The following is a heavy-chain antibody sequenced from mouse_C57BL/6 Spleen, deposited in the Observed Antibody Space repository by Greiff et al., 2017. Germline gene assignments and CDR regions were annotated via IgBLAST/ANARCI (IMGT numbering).Heavy chain of an antibody. CDR2: INPYNGGT. D-gene: IGHD2-4*01. J-gene: IGHJ4*01. Sequence: VQLQQSGPVLVKPGASVKMSCKASGYTFTDYYMNWVKQSHGKSLEWIGVINPYNGGTSYNQKFKGKATFTVDKSSSTAYMELNSLTSEDSAVYYCARAEQLRGNAMDYWGQGTSVTVSS. V-gene: IGHV1-19*01. CDR1: GYTFTDYY. CDR3: ARAEQLRGNAMDY.